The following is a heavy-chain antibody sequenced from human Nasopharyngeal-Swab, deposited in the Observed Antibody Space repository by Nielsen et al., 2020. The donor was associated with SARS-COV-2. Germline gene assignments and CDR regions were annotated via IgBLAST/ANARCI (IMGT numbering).Heavy chain of an antibody. CDR3: ARHGRIAAIRINWFDP. CDR1: GYSISSGYY. J-gene: IGHJ5*02. D-gene: IGHD6-13*01. Sequence: SQTLSLTCAVSGYSISSGYYWGWIRQPPGKGLEWIGSIYHSGSTYYNPSLKSRVTISVDTSKNQFSLKLSSVTAADTAVYYCARHGRIAAIRINWFDPWGQGTLVTVSS. CDR2: IYHSGST. V-gene: IGHV4-38-2*01.